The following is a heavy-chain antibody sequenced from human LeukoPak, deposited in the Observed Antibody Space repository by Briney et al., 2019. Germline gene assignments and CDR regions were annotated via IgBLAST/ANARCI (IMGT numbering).Heavy chain of an antibody. CDR3: ARDPGYSYGLDY. D-gene: IGHD5-18*01. V-gene: IGHV3-66*01. J-gene: IGHJ4*02. CDR1: RLTFTNYS. Sequence: GGSLRLSCAASRLTFTNYSMNWVRQAPGKGLEWVSVIYSGGSTNYADSVKGRFTISRDNSKNTLYLQMNSLRADDTAVYYCARDPGYSYGLDYWGQGTLVTVSS. CDR2: IYSGGST.